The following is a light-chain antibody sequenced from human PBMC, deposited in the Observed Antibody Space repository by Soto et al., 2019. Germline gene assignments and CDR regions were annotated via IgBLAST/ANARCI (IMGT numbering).Light chain of an antibody. CDR3: TSYTSSSTVV. Sequence: QSALTQPASVSGSPGQSITISCTGTSSDVGGYNYVSWYQQHPGKAPKLIIYEASNRPSGVSNRFSGSKSGNTASLTISGLQAEDEADYYCTSYTSSSTVVFGGGTKLTVL. J-gene: IGLJ2*01. CDR2: EAS. CDR1: SSDVGGYNY. V-gene: IGLV2-14*01.